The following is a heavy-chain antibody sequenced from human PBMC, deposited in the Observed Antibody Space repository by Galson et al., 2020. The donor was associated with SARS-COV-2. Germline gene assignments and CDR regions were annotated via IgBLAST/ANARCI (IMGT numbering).Heavy chain of an antibody. CDR3: ARLTYYYDSSGYCGGYYVDS. J-gene: IGHJ4*02. CDR1: GFSLSTSGVG. Sequence: ESGPTLVKPTQTLTLTCTFSGFSLSTSGVGVGWIRQPPGKALEWLTLIYWNDNKRYSPSLKSRLTITKDTSKNQVVLTMTNVDPVDTATYYCARLTYYYDSSGYCGGYYVDSWGQGTLVTVSS. D-gene: IGHD3-22*01. CDR2: IYWNDNK. V-gene: IGHV2-5*01.